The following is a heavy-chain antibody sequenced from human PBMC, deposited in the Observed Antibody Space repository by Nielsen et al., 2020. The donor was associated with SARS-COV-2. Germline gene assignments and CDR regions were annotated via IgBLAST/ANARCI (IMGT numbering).Heavy chain of an antibody. CDR3: ARREVHGYGVLDV. J-gene: IGHJ6*02. CDR1: GGSITSTTDY. D-gene: IGHD5-12*01. Sequence: SETLSLTCSVSGGSITSTTDYWDWIRQAPGKGLEWIGHVFYNGNTLYNSSLKSRVTISIDTSKNEFSLRLTSVTAADTAVYFCARREVHGYGVLDVWGQGITVTVSS. CDR2: VFYNGNT. V-gene: IGHV4-39*01.